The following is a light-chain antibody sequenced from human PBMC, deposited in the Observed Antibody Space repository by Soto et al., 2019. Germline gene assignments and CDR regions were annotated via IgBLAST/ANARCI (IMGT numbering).Light chain of an antibody. Sequence: EIVLTQSPGTLSLSPGERATLSCRASQSVSSIYLAWYQQKLGQAPRLLIYNASSRATGIPDRLSGSESGTDFTLTISRQEPEDFAVYSCQQHGSSPWTFGEGTQVEV. CDR3: QQHGSSPWT. CDR2: NAS. V-gene: IGKV3-20*01. J-gene: IGKJ1*01. CDR1: QSVSSIY.